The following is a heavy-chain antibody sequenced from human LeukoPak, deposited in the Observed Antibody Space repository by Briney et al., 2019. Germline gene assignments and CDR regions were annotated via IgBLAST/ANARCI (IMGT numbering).Heavy chain of an antibody. CDR2: INHSGST. D-gene: IGHD2-15*01. CDR3: AREGICSGGSCQTYYYYYMDV. V-gene: IGHV4-34*01. J-gene: IGHJ6*03. Sequence: PSETLSLTCAVYGGSFSGYYWSWIRQPPGKGLEWIGEINHSGSTNYNPSLKSRVTISVDTSKKQFSLKLSSVPAADTAVYYCAREGICSGGSCQTYYYYYMDVWGKGTTVTVSS. CDR1: GGSFSGYY.